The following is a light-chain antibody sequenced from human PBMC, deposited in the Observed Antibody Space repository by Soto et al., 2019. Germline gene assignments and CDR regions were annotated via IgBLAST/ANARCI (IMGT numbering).Light chain of an antibody. CDR3: RQRTDWPMT. Sequence: EIVLTQSPATLSLSPGERATLSCRASQSVSSYLAWYQQRPGQAPRLLIYGASNRATGIPARFSGSGSGTDFTLTISSLEAEDFAVYYCRQRTDWPMTFGQGTRLEIK. CDR1: QSVSSY. CDR2: GAS. J-gene: IGKJ5*01. V-gene: IGKV3-11*01.